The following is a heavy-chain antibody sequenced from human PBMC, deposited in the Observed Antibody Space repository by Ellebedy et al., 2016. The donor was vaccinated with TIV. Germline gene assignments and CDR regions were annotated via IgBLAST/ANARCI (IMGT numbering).Heavy chain of an antibody. V-gene: IGHV1-18*01. J-gene: IGHJ4*02. Sequence: ASVKVSCXASGYTFRSYGISWVRQAPGQGLEWTGWISGYNGNTNYAQKLQGRVTMTTDISTSTAYMELRSLRSDDTAVYYCARDRPLLRVAANDYWGQGTLVTVSS. CDR3: ARDRPLLRVAANDY. D-gene: IGHD6-13*01. CDR2: ISGYNGNT. CDR1: GYTFRSYG.